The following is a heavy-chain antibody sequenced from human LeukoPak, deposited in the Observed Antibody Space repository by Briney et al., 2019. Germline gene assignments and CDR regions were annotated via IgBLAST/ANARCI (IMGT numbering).Heavy chain of an antibody. CDR2: LSWNGGTI. V-gene: IGHV3-9*01. CDR3: AKGRSPRPNYGGNFVDY. J-gene: IGHJ4*02. Sequence: GRSLRLSCAASGFTFDDYAMHWVRQAPGKGLEWVSGLSWNGGTIGYADSLKGRFSISRDNAKNTLYLQMNSLRPEDTALYYCAKGRSPRPNYGGNFVDYWGQGTLVTVSS. D-gene: IGHD4-23*01. CDR1: GFTFDDYA.